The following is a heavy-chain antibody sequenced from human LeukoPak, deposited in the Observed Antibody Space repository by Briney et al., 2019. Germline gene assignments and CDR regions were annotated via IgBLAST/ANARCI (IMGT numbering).Heavy chain of an antibody. J-gene: IGHJ4*02. CDR3: ARDAGSSWYPFDY. CDR1: GGSISSGGYY. Sequence: TLSLTCTVSGGSISSGGYYWSWIRQPAGKGLERIGRIYTSGSTNYNPSLKSRVTISVDTSKNQFSLKLSSVTTADTAVYYCARDAGSSWYPFDYWGQGTLVTVSS. V-gene: IGHV4-61*02. CDR2: IYTSGST. D-gene: IGHD6-13*01.